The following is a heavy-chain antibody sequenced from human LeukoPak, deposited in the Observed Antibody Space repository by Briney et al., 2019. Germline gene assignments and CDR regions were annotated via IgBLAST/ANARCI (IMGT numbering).Heavy chain of an antibody. CDR3: VRALGSSSADS. CDR1: GFTFTHSW. V-gene: IGHV3-7*01. D-gene: IGHD6-6*01. Sequence: PGGSLRLSCAASGFTFTHSWMSWVRQAPGKGLEWVANIKQDGSEKYYVHSVEGRFTISRDNTKNSLSLQMNSLRDEDTAVYYCVRALGSSSADSWGQGTLVTVSS. J-gene: IGHJ4*02. CDR2: IKQDGSEK.